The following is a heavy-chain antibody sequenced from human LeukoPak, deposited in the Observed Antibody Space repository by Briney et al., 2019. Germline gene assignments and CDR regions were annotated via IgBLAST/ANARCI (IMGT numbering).Heavy chain of an antibody. J-gene: IGHJ4*02. CDR1: GFTFSSYW. D-gene: IGHD1-26*01. V-gene: IGHV3-7*01. CDR3: ARRLSGSYYAYFDC. Sequence: PGGSLRLSCAAPGFTFSSYWMSWVRQAPGKGLEWVANIKDDGSEKYYVDSMKGRFAISRDNAKNSLYLQMNSLRAEDTAVYYCARRLSGSYYAYFDCWGQGTLVTVSS. CDR2: IKDDGSEK.